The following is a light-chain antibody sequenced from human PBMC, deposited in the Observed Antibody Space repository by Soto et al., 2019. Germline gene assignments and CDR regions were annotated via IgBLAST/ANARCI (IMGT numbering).Light chain of an antibody. J-gene: IGLJ2*01. Sequence: QSALTQPASVSGSPGQSITISCTGTSSYVGSDNLVSWFQQHPGKAPKLMIYEVNKRPSGVSNRFSGSKSGNTASLTISGLQAEDEADYYCSSARSYIHVVFGGGTKLTVL. CDR3: SSARSYIHVV. CDR2: EVN. V-gene: IGLV2-23*02. CDR1: SSYVGSDNL.